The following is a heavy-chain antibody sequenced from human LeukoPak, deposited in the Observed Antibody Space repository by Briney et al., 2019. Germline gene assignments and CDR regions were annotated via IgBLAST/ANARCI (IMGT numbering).Heavy chain of an antibody. D-gene: IGHD3-22*01. J-gene: IGHJ4*02. Sequence: GGSLRLSCAASGFTFSNAWMSWVRQAPGKGREWVGRIKSKTDGGTTDYAAPVKGRFTISRDDSKNTLYLQMNSLKTEDTAVYYCVNFDSSGYHPVDYWGQGTLVTVSS. CDR2: IKSKTDGGTT. V-gene: IGHV3-15*01. CDR3: VNFDSSGYHPVDY. CDR1: GFTFSNAW.